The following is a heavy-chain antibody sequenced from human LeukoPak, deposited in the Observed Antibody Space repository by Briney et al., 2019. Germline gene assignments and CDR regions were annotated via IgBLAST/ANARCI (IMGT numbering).Heavy chain of an antibody. CDR1: GGSISSYY. CDR3: ARAGIINPFDP. Sequence: PSETLSLTCTVSGGSISSYYWSWIRQPPGKGLEWIGYIYYSGSTNYNPSPKSRVTISVDTSKNQFSLKLSSVTAADTAVYYCARAGIINPFDPWGQGTLVTVSS. D-gene: IGHD3-10*01. V-gene: IGHV4-59*01. CDR2: IYYSGST. J-gene: IGHJ5*02.